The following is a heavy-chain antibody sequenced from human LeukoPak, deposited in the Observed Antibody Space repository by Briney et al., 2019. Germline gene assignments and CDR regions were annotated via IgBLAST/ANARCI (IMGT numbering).Heavy chain of an antibody. Sequence: SETLSFTCTVSGGSISSYYWSWIRQPPGKGLEWIGYIYYSGSTNYNPSLKSRVTISVDTSKNQFSLKLSSVTAADTAVYYCARATVADYYFDYWGQGTLVTVSS. CDR1: GGSISSYY. J-gene: IGHJ4*02. D-gene: IGHD2-15*01. V-gene: IGHV4-59*01. CDR2: IYYSGST. CDR3: ARATVADYYFDY.